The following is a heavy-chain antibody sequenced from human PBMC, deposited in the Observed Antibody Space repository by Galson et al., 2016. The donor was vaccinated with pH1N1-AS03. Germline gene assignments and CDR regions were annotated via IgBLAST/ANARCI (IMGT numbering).Heavy chain of an antibody. CDR3: AREINYGRGWYSVDY. Sequence: SLRLSCAASGFIFSNYAMTWVRQAPGKGLEWVSAISPTGPHYAVSVKGRFTTSRDNSKNTVYLQMNSLRVEDTAFYFCAREINYGRGWYSVDYWGQGTLVTVSS. CDR2: ISPTGP. CDR1: GFIFSNYA. D-gene: IGHD6-19*01. J-gene: IGHJ4*02. V-gene: IGHV3-23*01.